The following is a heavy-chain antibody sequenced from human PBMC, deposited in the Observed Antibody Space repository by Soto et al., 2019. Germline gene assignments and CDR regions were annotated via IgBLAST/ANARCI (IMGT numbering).Heavy chain of an antibody. CDR2: MNPNSGNT. V-gene: IGHV1-8*01. CDR3: ARGPGSWYYYYMDV. CDR1: GYTFTSYD. Sequence: QVQLVQSGAEVKKPGASVKVSCKASGYTFTSYDINWVRQATGQGLQWMGWMNPNSGNTCYAQKFQGRVTMTRNTSISTAYMELSSLRSEDTAVYYCARGPGSWYYYYMDVWGKGTTVTVSS. D-gene: IGHD6-13*01. J-gene: IGHJ6*03.